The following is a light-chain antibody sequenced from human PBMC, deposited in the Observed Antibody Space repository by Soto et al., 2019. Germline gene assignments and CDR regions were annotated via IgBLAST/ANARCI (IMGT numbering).Light chain of an antibody. Sequence: QSVLTQPPSVSGAPGQRVTISCTGSSSNIGAGYDVHWYQQLPGTAPKLLIYGNSNRPSGVPDRFSGSKSGTSASLAITGLQAEDEADYYCQSSDSGLSGAVFGGGTQLTVL. V-gene: IGLV1-40*01. CDR2: GNS. CDR1: SSNIGAGYD. CDR3: QSSDSGLSGAV. J-gene: IGLJ7*01.